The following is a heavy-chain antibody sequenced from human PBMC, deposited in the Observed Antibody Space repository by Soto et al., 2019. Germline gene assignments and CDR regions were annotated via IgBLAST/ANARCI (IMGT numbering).Heavy chain of an antibody. CDR1: GFTFSSYG. CDR2: ISYDGSNK. D-gene: IGHD5-18*01. J-gene: IGHJ4*02. Sequence: QVQLVESGGGVVQPGRSLRLSCAASGFTFSSYGMHWVRQAPGKGLEWVAVISYDGSNKYYADSVKGLFTISRDNSKNTLYLQMNSLRAEDTAVYYWANGVGGYSYGYLDYWGQGTLVTVSS. CDR3: ANGVGGYSYGYLDY. V-gene: IGHV3-30*18.